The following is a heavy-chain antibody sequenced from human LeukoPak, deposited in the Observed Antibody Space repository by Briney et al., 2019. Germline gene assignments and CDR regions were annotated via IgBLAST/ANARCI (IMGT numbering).Heavy chain of an antibody. J-gene: IGHJ6*02. D-gene: IGHD3-22*01. CDR3: AKDPFYYDSSGPYYYGMDV. Sequence: PGGSLRLSCAASGFTFSSYWMTWVRQAPGKRLDWVSGISGNGGRTTYADSVAGRFTVSRDNSKNTLYLQMNNLRAEDTALYYCAKDPFYYDSSGPYYYGMDVWGQGTTVTVSS. CDR2: ISGNGGRT. CDR1: GFTFSSYW. V-gene: IGHV3-23*01.